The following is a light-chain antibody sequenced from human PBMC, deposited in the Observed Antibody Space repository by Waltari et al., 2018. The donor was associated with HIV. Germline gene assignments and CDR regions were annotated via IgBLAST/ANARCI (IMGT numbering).Light chain of an antibody. V-gene: IGLV2-8*01. CDR2: EVS. CDR1: SSDVGGYKY. CDR3: QSYDSSLSGSV. J-gene: IGLJ2*01. Sequence: QSALTQPPSASGSPGQSVTISCTGTSSDVGGYKYVSCYPLHPGKAPKRMIYEVSKRPSGVPDRFSGSKSGNTASLTVSGLQSEDEADYYCQSYDSSLSGSVFGGWTKLTVL.